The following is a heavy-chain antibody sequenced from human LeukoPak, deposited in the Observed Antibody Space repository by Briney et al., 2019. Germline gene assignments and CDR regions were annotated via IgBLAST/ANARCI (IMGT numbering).Heavy chain of an antibody. D-gene: IGHD7-27*01. CDR3: ARAPGYYYMDV. V-gene: IGHV4-38-2*01. CDR1: GYSISSGYY. Sequence: SETLSLTCAVSGYSISSGYYWGWIRQPPGKGLEWIGSIYHSGSTYHNPSLKSRVTISVDTSKNQFSLKLSSVTAADTAVYYCARAPGYYYMDVWGKGATVTVSS. J-gene: IGHJ6*03. CDR2: IYHSGST.